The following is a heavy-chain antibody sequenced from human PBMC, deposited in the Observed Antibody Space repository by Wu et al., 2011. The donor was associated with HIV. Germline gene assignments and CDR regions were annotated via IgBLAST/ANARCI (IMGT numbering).Heavy chain of an antibody. CDR3: ARVAPTDFDY. J-gene: IGHJ4*02. D-gene: IGHD4-17*01. CDR2: LLHGST. V-gene: IGHV4-30-4*01. Sequence: GKGRGVDWVHLLHGSTYYNPSLKSRVTISVDTSKNQFSLKLSSVTAADTAVYYCARVAPTDFDYWGQGTLVTVSS.